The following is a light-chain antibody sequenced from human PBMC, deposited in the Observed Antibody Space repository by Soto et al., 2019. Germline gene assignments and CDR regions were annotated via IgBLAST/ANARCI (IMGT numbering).Light chain of an antibody. J-gene: IGLJ2*01. CDR3: SSYTSSSTTHVV. Sequence: QSALTQPASVSGSPGQSITISCTGTSSDVGGYNYVSWYQQHPGKAPKLMIYDVSNRPSGVSNRFSGSKSGNTASLTISGLQAEYEADSYCSSYTSSSTTHVVFGGGTKVTVL. CDR2: DVS. CDR1: SSDVGGYNY. V-gene: IGLV2-14*01.